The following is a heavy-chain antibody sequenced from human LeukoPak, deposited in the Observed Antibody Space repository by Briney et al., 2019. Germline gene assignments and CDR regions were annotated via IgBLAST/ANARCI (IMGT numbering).Heavy chain of an antibody. V-gene: IGHV4-30-4*01. Sequence: SQTLSLTCTVSGGSISSGDYYWSWLRQPPGKGLEWIGYIYYSGSTYYNPSLKSRVTISVDTSKNQFSLKLSSVTAADTAVYYCARDRGGLGNFDYWGQGTLVTVSS. CDR2: IYYSGST. CDR1: GGSISSGDYY. D-gene: IGHD7-27*01. CDR3: ARDRGGLGNFDY. J-gene: IGHJ4*02.